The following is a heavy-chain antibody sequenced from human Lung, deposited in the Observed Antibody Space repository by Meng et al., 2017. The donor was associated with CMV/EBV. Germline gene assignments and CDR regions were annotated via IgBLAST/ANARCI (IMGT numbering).Heavy chain of an antibody. J-gene: IGHJ4*02. CDR3: ARDLGDSGSWYFQYCFDG. CDR2: INPSDNTT. D-gene: IGHD6-13*01. Sequence: ASVKVSXKASGYTFTSYYIHWVRQAPGQGLEWMGIINPSDNTTNYAQKFQGRVTMTRDTSTSTAYMELSSLRSDDTAVYYCARDLGDSGSWYFQYCFDGWGQGTXVTVSS. CDR1: GYTFTSYY. V-gene: IGHV1-46*01.